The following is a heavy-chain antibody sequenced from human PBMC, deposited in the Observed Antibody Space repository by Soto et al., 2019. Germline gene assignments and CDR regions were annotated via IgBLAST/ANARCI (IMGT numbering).Heavy chain of an antibody. J-gene: IGHJ3*02. D-gene: IGHD1-26*01. V-gene: IGHV2-5*02. CDR3: AHRLGELPPLHAFDAFDI. CDR2: IYWDDDK. CDR1: GFSLSTSGVG. Sequence: SGPTLVNPTQTLTLTCTFSGFSLSTSGVGVGWIRQPPGKALEWLALIYWDDDKRYSPSLKSRLTITKDTSKNQVVLTMTNMDPVDTATYYCAHRLGELPPLHAFDAFDIWGQGTMVTVSS.